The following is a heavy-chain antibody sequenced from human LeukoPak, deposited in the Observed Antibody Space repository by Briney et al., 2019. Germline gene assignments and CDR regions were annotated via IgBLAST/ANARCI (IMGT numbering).Heavy chain of an antibody. V-gene: IGHV3-64*01. CDR1: GFTFSSYV. CDR3: ARGGQYKYDSSGYLNYFDY. CDR2: ISSNGGST. J-gene: IGHJ4*02. Sequence: GGSLRLSCAASGFTFSSYVMYWVRQAPGKGLEYVSSISSNGGSTYYANSVKGRFTISRDNSKNTLYLQMGSLRAEDMAVYYCARGGQYKYDSSGYLNYFDYWGQGTLVTVSS. D-gene: IGHD3-22*01.